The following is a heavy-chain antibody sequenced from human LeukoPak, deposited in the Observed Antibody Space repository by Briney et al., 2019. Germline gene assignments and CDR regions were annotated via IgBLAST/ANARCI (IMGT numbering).Heavy chain of an antibody. V-gene: IGHV3-30-3*01. CDR1: GFTFSTYA. D-gene: IGHD7-27*01. J-gene: IGHJ4*02. CDR2: ISYDGTTK. CDR3: ARDLTGDAY. Sequence: GGSLRLSCAASGFTFSTYAMHWVRQAPGKGLEWVAVISYDGTTKYHADSVKGRFTISRDSAKSTLYLQMNSLTAEDTAVYYCARDLTGDAYWGQGTLVTVSS.